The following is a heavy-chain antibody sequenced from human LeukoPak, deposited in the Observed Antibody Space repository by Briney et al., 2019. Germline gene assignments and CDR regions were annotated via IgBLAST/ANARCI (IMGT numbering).Heavy chain of an antibody. Sequence: ASVKVSCKASGYTFTGYYMHWVRQAPGQGLEWMGWINPNSGGTNYEQKFQGRVTMTRNTSISTAYMELSRLRSDDTAVYYCAREVYELWLDTNWFDPWGQGTLVTVSX. V-gene: IGHV1-2*02. CDR1: GYTFTGYY. J-gene: IGHJ5*02. CDR3: AREVYELWLDTNWFDP. D-gene: IGHD6-19*01. CDR2: INPNSGGT.